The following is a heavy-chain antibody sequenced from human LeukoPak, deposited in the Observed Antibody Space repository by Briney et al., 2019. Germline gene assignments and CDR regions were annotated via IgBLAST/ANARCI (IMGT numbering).Heavy chain of an antibody. Sequence: PGGSLRLSCAASGFTFNSHDMNWVRQAPGKGLEWLSSITSASTNYIYYADSVKGRFTISRDDAKNSLYLQMDSPRAEDTAIYYCARDYGGPHYFDYWGQGTLVTVSS. CDR1: GFTFNSHD. D-gene: IGHD2-15*01. J-gene: IGHJ4*02. CDR3: ARDYGGPHYFDY. V-gene: IGHV3-21*01. CDR2: ITSASTNYI.